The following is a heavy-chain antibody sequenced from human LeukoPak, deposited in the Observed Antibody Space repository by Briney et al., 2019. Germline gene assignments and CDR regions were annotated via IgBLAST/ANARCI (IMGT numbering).Heavy chain of an antibody. D-gene: IGHD3-10*01. CDR1: GGTFSSYA. CDR3: ARAGGAYYYGSGSYTSTGWYNWFDP. V-gene: IGHV1-69*13. Sequence: SVTVSCKASGGTFSSYAISWVRQAPGQGLEWMGGIIPIFGTANYAQKFKGRVTITADESTSTAYMEMSSLRSEDTAVYYCARAGGAYYYGSGSYTSTGWYNWFDPWGQGTLVTVSS. CDR2: IIPIFGTA. J-gene: IGHJ5*02.